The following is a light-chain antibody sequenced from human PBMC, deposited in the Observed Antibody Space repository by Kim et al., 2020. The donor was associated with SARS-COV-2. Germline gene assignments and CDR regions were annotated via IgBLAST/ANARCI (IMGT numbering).Light chain of an antibody. J-gene: IGLJ3*02. CDR3: ISFTSAATWV. Sequence: YNYVSWYQQHPGKAPQLMIYAVTERPSGVSSRFSGSKSGNAASLTISGLRAEDEADYYCISFTSAATWVFGGGTQLTVL. V-gene: IGLV2-14*03. CDR1: YNY. CDR2: AVT.